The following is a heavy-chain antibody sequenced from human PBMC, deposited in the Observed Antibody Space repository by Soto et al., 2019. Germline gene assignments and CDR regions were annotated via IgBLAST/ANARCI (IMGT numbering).Heavy chain of an antibody. CDR2: ISGSGGST. D-gene: IGHD6-13*01. CDR3: AKDVYRAIVAAAAIIGPTDY. J-gene: IGHJ4*02. Sequence: SLRLSCAASGFTFSSYAMSWVRQAPGKGLEWVSAISGSGGSTYYADSVKGRFTISRDNSKNTLYLQMNSLRAEDTAVYYCAKDVYRAIVAAAAIIGPTDYWGQGTLVTVSS. V-gene: IGHV3-23*01. CDR1: GFTFSSYA.